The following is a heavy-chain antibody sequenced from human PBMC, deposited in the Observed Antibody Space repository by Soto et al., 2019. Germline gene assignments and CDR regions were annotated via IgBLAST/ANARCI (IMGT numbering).Heavy chain of an antibody. CDR3: AREGPLGGGFVY. D-gene: IGHD3-10*01. V-gene: IGHV3-21*01. CDR1: GFTFSSYS. CDR2: ISSSSSYI. J-gene: IGHJ4*02. Sequence: GGSLRLSCAASGFTFSSYSMNWVRQAPGKGLEWVSSISSSSSYIYYADSVKGRFTISRDNAKNSLYLQMNSLRAEDTAVYYCAREGPLGGGFVYWGQGILVTGSS.